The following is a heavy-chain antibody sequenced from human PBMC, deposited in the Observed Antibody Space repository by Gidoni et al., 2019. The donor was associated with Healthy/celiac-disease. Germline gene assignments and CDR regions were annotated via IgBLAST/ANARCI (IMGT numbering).Heavy chain of an antibody. CDR3: AKAGYSGYDYPLSGFDY. V-gene: IGHV3-23*01. Sequence: EVQLLESGGGLVQPGGSRSLPCPASGFTFGGSAMSWVRQAPGKGLEWVSAISGSGGSTYYADSVKGRFTISRDNSKNTLYLQMNSLRAEDTAVYYCAKAGYSGYDYPLSGFDYWGQGTLVTVSS. J-gene: IGHJ4*02. D-gene: IGHD5-12*01. CDR1: GFTFGGSA. CDR2: ISGSGGST.